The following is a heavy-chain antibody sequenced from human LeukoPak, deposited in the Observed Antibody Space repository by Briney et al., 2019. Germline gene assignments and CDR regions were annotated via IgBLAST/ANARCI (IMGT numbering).Heavy chain of an antibody. CDR1: RFTFSSYA. D-gene: IGHD6-13*01. J-gene: IGHJ6*02. CDR3: ARDLIAAAPNYYGMDV. V-gene: IGHV3-30*14. CDR2: ISFDGSNK. Sequence: PGGSLRLSCAVSRFTFSSYAMHWVRQAPGKGLEWVALISFDGSNKYYADSVKGRFTISRDNSKNTLYLQMNSLRAEDTAVYYCARDLIAAAPNYYGMDVWGQGTTVTVSS.